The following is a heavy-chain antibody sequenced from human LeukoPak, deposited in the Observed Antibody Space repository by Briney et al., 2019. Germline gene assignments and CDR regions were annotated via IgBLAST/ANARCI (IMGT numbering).Heavy chain of an antibody. Sequence: ASVKVSCKASGYTFTTYYLHWVRQAPGQGLEWMGLINPSGGSTSYAQKFQGRVPMTRDTSTSTVYMELSSLRSEDTAVYYCARIIAASATWDYWGQGTLVTVSS. D-gene: IGHD6-13*01. CDR3: ARIIAASATWDY. V-gene: IGHV1-46*01. J-gene: IGHJ4*02. CDR1: GYTFTTYY. CDR2: INPSGGST.